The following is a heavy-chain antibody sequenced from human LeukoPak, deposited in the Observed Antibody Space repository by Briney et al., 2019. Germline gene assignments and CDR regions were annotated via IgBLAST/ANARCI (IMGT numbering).Heavy chain of an antibody. CDR1: GGSISSYY. CDR3: ARGGSYYDSSAYPLFDY. CDR2: INYSGST. V-gene: IGHV4-59*01. J-gene: IGHJ4*02. D-gene: IGHD3-22*01. Sequence: SETLSLTCTVSGGSISSYYWSWIRQPPGKGLVWIGFINYSGSTNYNPSLKSRVTISVDMSKDQFSLKLRSVTAADAAVYYCARGGSYYDSSAYPLFDYWGQGTLVTVSS.